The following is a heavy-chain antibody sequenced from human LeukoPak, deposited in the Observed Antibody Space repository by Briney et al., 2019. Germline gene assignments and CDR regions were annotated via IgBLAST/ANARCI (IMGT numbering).Heavy chain of an antibody. CDR1: GFTFDDYA. J-gene: IGHJ5*02. D-gene: IGHD6-13*01. Sequence: GRSLRLSCAASGFTFDDYAMHWVRQAPGKGLEWVSGISWNSGSIGYADSVKGRFTISRDNAKNSLYLQMNSLRAEDTAVYYCARDKIEAAVSGSLFDHWGQGTLVTVSS. CDR2: ISWNSGSI. CDR3: ARDKIEAAVSGSLFDH. V-gene: IGHV3-9*01.